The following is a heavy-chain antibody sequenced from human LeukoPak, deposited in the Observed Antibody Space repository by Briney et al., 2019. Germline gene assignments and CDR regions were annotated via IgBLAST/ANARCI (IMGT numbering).Heavy chain of an antibody. D-gene: IGHD3-16*01. Sequence: GGSLRLSCAASGFTFSSYEMNWVRRAPGKGLEWVAHISEAIYYADSVQGRFTISRDNAKNSLYLQMSNLRAEDTAMYYCVREVGRPKTFYFDSWGRGTPVTVSS. CDR1: GFTFSSYE. J-gene: IGHJ4*02. CDR2: ISEAI. V-gene: IGHV3-48*03. CDR3: VREVGRPKTFYFDS.